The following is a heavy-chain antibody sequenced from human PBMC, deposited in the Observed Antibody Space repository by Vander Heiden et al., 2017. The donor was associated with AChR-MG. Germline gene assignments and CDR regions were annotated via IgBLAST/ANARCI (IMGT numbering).Heavy chain of an antibody. Sequence: EVQLVEFGGGLVKPGGSLRLSCAASGFPFSSYCMNWVRQAPGKGLEWVSSISSSSSYIYYADSVKGRFTISRENAKNSLYLQMNSLRAEDTAVYYCARDKVAGTVTTDYYYGMDVWGQGTTVTVSS. V-gene: IGHV3-21*01. CDR2: ISSSSSYI. J-gene: IGHJ6*02. CDR1: GFPFSSYC. D-gene: IGHD6-19*01. CDR3: ARDKVAGTVTTDYYYGMDV.